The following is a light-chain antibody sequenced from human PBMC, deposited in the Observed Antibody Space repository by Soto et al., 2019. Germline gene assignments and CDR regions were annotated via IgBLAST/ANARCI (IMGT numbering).Light chain of an antibody. CDR1: QSISSW. V-gene: IGKV1-5*03. CDR3: QQYNSYPYT. J-gene: IGKJ2*01. CDR2: KAS. Sequence: DIQMTQSPSTLSASVGDRVTITCRASQSISSWLAWYQQKPGKAPKLLIYKASSLESGVPSRFSGSVSGTEFTLTISSLQPDDFTTYNCQQYNSYPYTFGQGNKLEIK.